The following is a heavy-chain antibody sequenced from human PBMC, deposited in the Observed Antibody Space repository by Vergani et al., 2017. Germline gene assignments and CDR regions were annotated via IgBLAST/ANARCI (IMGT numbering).Heavy chain of an antibody. CDR1: GGSISSYY. D-gene: IGHD2-21*02. CDR3: ARDGPPYCGGDCYS. V-gene: IGHV4-59*01. CDR2: IYHSGST. Sequence: QVQLQESGPGLVKPSETLSLTCTVSGGSISSYYWSWIRQPPGKGLEWIGYIYHSGSTNYNPSLKSRVTISVDTSKNQFSLKLSSVTAADTAVYYCARDGPPYCGGDCYSWGQGTLVTVSS. J-gene: IGHJ4*02.